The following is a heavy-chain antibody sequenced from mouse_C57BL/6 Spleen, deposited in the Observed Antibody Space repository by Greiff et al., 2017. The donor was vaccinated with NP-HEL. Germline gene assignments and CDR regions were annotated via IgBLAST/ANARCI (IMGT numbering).Heavy chain of an antibody. CDR3: AMGGYDVMFAY. D-gene: IGHD2-2*01. J-gene: IGHJ3*01. Sequence: EVKLMESGGGLVKPGGSLKLSCAASGFTFSDYGMHWVRQAPEKGLEWVAYISSGSSTIYYADTVKGRFTISRDNAKNTLFLQMTSLRSEDTAMYYCAMGGYDVMFAYWGQGTLVTVSA. CDR2: ISSGSSTI. V-gene: IGHV5-17*01. CDR1: GFTFSDYG.